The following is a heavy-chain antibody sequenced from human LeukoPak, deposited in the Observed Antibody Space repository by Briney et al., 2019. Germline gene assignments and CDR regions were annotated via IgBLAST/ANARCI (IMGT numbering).Heavy chain of an antibody. CDR2: ISDTSRTI. D-gene: IGHD2-8*01. Sequence: GGSLRLSCAASGFTFSRYSMNWVRQAPGKGLEWVSYISDTSRTIYYADSVQGRFTISRDNAKNSLYLQMNSLRAEDTAVYYCARDFWAQPEGYCTNGVCYRGLRYWGQGTLVTVSS. CDR3: ARDFWAQPEGYCTNGVCYRGLRY. J-gene: IGHJ4*02. V-gene: IGHV3-48*04. CDR1: GFTFSRYS.